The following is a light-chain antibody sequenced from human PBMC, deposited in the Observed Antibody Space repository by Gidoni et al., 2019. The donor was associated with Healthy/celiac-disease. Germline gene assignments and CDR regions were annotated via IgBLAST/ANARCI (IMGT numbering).Light chain of an antibody. J-gene: IGKJ4*01. CDR3: QQSYSTPLT. CDR1: QSISSY. V-gene: IGKV1-39*01. Sequence: DIQMTQSPSSLSASVGDSVTITCRASQSISSYLNWYQHKPGKPPKLLIYAASSLQSGAPSRFSGSGSGTDFTLTISSLQPEDFTTYYCQQSYSTPLTFXGXTKVEIK. CDR2: AAS.